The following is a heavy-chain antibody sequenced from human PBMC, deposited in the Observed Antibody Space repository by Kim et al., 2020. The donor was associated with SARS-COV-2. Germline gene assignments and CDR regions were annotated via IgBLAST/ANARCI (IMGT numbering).Heavy chain of an antibody. V-gene: IGHV3-49*03. CDR1: GFTFGDYA. J-gene: IGHJ6*02. CDR2: IRSKAYGGTT. Sequence: GGSLRLSCTASGFTFGDYAMSWFRQAPGKGLEWVGFIRSKAYGGTTEYAASVKGRFNISRDDSKSIAYLQMNSLKTEDTAVYYCTRGGYYGSGSYYNVPYYYGMDVWGQGTTVTVSS. D-gene: IGHD3-10*01. CDR3: TRGGYYGSGSYYNVPYYYGMDV.